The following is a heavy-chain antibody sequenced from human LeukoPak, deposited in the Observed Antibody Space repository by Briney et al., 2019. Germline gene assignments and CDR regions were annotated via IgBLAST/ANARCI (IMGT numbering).Heavy chain of an antibody. CDR1: GYTFTSYG. J-gene: IGHJ4*02. Sequence: ASVKVSCKASGYTFTSYGISWVRQAPGQGLEWMGWISAYNGSTNYAQKLQGRVTMTTDTSTSTAYMELRSLRSDDTAVYYCARDRATIFGVVNNFDYWGQGTLVTVSS. V-gene: IGHV1-18*01. D-gene: IGHD3-3*01. CDR3: ARDRATIFGVVNNFDY. CDR2: ISAYNGST.